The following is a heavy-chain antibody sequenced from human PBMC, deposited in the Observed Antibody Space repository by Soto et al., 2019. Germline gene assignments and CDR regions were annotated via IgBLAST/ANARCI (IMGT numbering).Heavy chain of an antibody. CDR2: IYHSGST. V-gene: IGHV4-30-2*01. Sequence: SETLSLTCAVSGGSISSGGYSWSWIRQPPGKGLEWIGYIYHSGSTYYNPSLKSQVTISVDRSKNQFSLKLSSVTAADTAVYYCARDMGYCGGDCYNIFDYWGQGPPVTVSS. CDR1: GGSISSGGYS. CDR3: ARDMGYCGGDCYNIFDY. J-gene: IGHJ4*02. D-gene: IGHD2-21*02.